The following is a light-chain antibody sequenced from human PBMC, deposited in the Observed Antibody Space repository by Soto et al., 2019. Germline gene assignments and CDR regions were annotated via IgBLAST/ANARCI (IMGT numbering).Light chain of an antibody. Sequence: DIVMTQSPDSLAVSLGERATINCKSSQSVLYSSNNKNYLAWYQQKPGQPPKLLIYWASTRESGVPDRFSGGGSGTDFTLTISSLQAEDVAIYYCQQYYSTPYTFGQGTKVAIK. CDR1: QSVLYSSNNKNY. V-gene: IGKV4-1*01. J-gene: IGKJ2*01. CDR3: QQYYSTPYT. CDR2: WAS.